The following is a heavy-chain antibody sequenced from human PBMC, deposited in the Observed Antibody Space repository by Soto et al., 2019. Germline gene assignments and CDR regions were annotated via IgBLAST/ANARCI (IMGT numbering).Heavy chain of an antibody. D-gene: IGHD2-2*01. CDR1: GYTFTGYD. CDR3: ARRYCSSTSCYANWFDP. Sequence: GASVKVSCKASGYTFTGYDINWVRQATGQGLEWMGWMNPNSGNTGYAQKFQGRVTMTRNTSISTAYMELSSLRSEDTVVYYCARRYCSSTSCYANWFDPWGQGTLVTVSS. V-gene: IGHV1-8*01. CDR2: MNPNSGNT. J-gene: IGHJ5*02.